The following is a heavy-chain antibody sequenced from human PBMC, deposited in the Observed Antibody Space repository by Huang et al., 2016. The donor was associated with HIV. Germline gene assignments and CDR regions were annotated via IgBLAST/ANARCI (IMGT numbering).Heavy chain of an antibody. CDR2: RSASNGET. CDR1: GYAFSDYG. V-gene: IGHV1-18*04. J-gene: IGHJ3*02. CDR3: ARDPKYHSFPYFRQRRGIEI. Sequence: QIRLVQSGAEVKKPGASVRVSCQASGYAFSDYGFSWVRQAPGQGPAWVGWRSASNGETSYGQRFQGRVTLTTDTSTTTVYMDLRSLRSDDTAVYYCARDPKYHSFPYFRQRRGIEIWGQGTVVTVSS. D-gene: IGHD3-16*01.